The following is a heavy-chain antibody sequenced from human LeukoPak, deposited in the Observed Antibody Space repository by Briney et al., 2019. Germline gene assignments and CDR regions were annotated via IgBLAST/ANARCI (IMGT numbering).Heavy chain of an antibody. V-gene: IGHV4-59*01. CDR3: ARGPDYYGSGSYYPDY. D-gene: IGHD3-10*01. CDR2: IYYSGST. Sequence: SETLSLTCTVSGGPISSYYWSWIRQPPGKGLEWIGYIYYSGSTNYNPSLKSRVTISVDTSKNQFSLKLSSVTAADTAVYYCARGPDYYGSGSYYPDYWGQGTLVTVSS. CDR1: GGPISSYY. J-gene: IGHJ4*02.